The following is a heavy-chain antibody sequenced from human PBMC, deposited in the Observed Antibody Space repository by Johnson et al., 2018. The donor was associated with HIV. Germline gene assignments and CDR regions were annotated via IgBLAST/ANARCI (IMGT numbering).Heavy chain of an antibody. CDR3: ARDSDISLGVAGAFDI. D-gene: IGHD3-9*01. V-gene: IGHV3-53*01. Sequence: VQLVESGGGLIQSGGSLRLSCAASGFTVSRNYMSWVRQAPGKGLEWVSGINWNGGSTGYVDSVKGRFTISRDNAKNSLYLQMNSLRAEDTAVYYCARDSDISLGVAGAFDIWGQGTMVTVSA. J-gene: IGHJ3*02. CDR1: GFTVSRNY. CDR2: INWNGGST.